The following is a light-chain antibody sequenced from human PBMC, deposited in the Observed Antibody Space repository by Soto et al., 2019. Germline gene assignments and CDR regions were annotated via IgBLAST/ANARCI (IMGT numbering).Light chain of an antibody. V-gene: IGLV2-23*03. Sequence: QSVLTQPPSVSGSRGQSTTISCTGTSSDVGSYNLVSWYQQHPGKAPKLMIYEGSKRPSGVSNRFSGSKSGNTASLTISGLQAEGESDYYCCSYASSSTFLFVVGTGTKVTV. CDR2: EGS. CDR1: SSDVGSYNL. CDR3: CSYASSSTFLFV. J-gene: IGLJ1*01.